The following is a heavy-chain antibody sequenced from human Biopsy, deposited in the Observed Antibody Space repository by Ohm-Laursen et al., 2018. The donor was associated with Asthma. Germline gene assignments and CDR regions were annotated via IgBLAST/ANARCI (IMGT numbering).Heavy chain of an antibody. CDR3: VRDGTDDAFDI. J-gene: IGHJ3*02. D-gene: IGHD1-1*01. Sequence: SLRLSCSAIRFTYEMHWVRQAPGKGLEWVGVISKDASTQDYADSVKGRFTMARDNSKNTLDLQMNSLREEDTAVYYCVRDGTDDAFDIWGQGTVVSVSS. V-gene: IGHV3-30*03. CDR2: ISKDASTQ. CDR1: RFTYE.